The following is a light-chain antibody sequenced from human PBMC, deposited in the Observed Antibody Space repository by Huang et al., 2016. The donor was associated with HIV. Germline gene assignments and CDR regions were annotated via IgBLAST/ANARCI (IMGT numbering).Light chain of an antibody. V-gene: IGKV3-11*01. CDR3: QQRSNWAPIT. CDR1: QRVSSY. CDR2: DAS. J-gene: IGKJ4*01. Sequence: EIVLTQSPATLSLSPGERATLSCRARQRVSSYLAWYQQKPGQAPRLLIYDASNRATGIPARFSGSGSGTDFTLTISSLEPEDFAVYYCQQRSNWAPITFGGGTKVEIK.